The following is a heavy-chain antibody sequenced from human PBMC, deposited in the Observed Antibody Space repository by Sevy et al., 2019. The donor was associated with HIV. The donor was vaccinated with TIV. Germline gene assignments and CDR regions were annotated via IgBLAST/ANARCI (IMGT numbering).Heavy chain of an antibody. D-gene: IGHD3-3*01. CDR2: INPISGAT. CDR3: ARAPTDFWMGSMDV. CDR1: GYSFTGYF. V-gene: IGHV1-2*06. J-gene: IGHJ6*02. Sequence: ASVKVSCKASGYSFTGYFMHWVRQAPGQGLEWMGRINPISGATDDSQKFQGRVTMTRDTSISTAYLEVRRLRSDDTAGYYCARAPTDFWMGSMDVWGQGTAVTVSS.